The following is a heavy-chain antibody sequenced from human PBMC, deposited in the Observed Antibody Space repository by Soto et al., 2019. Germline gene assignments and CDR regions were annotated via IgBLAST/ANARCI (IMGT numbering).Heavy chain of an antibody. CDR2: INHSGST. V-gene: IGHV4-34*01. Sequence: PSETLSLTCAVYGGSFSGYYWSWIHQPPGKGLEWIGEINHSGSTNYNPSLKSRVTISVDTSKNQFSLKLSSVTAADTAVYYCARNGSYYDFWSGYYFGGGMDVWGQGTTVTVSS. CDR3: ARNGSYYDFWSGYYFGGGMDV. D-gene: IGHD3-3*01. CDR1: GGSFSGYY. J-gene: IGHJ6*02.